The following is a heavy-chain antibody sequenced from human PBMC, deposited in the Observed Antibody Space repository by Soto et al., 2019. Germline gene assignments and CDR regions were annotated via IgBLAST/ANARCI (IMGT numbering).Heavy chain of an antibody. Sequence: SETLSLTCAVSGGSISSGGYSWSWIRQPPGKGLEWIGYIYHSGSTYYNPSLKSRVTISVDRSKNQFSLKLSSVTAADTAVYYCVRAGTDWFDPWGQGTLVTVSS. J-gene: IGHJ5*02. CDR1: GGSISSGGYS. CDR3: VRAGTDWFDP. V-gene: IGHV4-30-2*01. D-gene: IGHD1-1*01. CDR2: IYHSGST.